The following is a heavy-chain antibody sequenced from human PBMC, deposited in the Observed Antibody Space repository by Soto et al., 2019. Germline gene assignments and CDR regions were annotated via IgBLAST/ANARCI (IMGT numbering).Heavy chain of an antibody. Sequence: ASVKVSCKASGCTFTSYGISWVRQAPGQGLEWMGWISAYNGNTNYAQKLQGRVTMTTDTSTSTAYMELRSLRSDDTAVYYCARIVVVPAARYGMDVWGQGTTVTVSS. CDR2: ISAYNGNT. CDR3: ARIVVVPAARYGMDV. V-gene: IGHV1-18*01. J-gene: IGHJ6*02. CDR1: GCTFTSYG. D-gene: IGHD2-2*01.